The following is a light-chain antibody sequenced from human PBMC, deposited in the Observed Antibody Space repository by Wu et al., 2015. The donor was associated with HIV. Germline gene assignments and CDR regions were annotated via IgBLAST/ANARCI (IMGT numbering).Light chain of an antibody. V-gene: IGKV3-20*01. Sequence: EIVLTQSPGTLSLSPGERATLSCRTSQTIASSFLGWYQQRPGQAPRLLIYGASNRATGIPDRFSARGSGTDFTLTISRLEPEDFAVYYCQQYGSSPLVTFGQGTKLEMK. CDR3: QQYGSSPLVT. CDR2: GAS. CDR1: QTIASSF. J-gene: IGKJ2*01.